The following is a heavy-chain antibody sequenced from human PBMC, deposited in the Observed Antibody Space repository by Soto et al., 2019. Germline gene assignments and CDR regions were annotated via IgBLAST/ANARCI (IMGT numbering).Heavy chain of an antibody. CDR2: IYSGGST. CDR3: ARGKPILYYDSSGYSRPYYFDY. J-gene: IGHJ4*02. V-gene: IGHV3-66*01. CDR1: GFTVSSNY. D-gene: IGHD3-22*01. Sequence: GGSLRLSCAASGFTVSSNYMSWVRQAPGKGLEWVSVIYSGGSTYYADSVKGRFTISRDNSKNTLYLQMNSLRAEDTAVYYCARGKPILYYDSSGYSRPYYFDYWGQGTLVTVSS.